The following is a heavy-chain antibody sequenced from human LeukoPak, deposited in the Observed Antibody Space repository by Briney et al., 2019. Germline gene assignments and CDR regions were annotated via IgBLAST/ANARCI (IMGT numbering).Heavy chain of an antibody. V-gene: IGHV4-30-4*01. CDR3: ARALLRFLEPYFDY. Sequence: PSGTLSLTCSVSGASVGSHQYYWSWIRQAPGKGLEWIGYIYYSGSTYYNPSLKSRVTISVDTSKNQFSLKLSSVTAADTAVYYCARALLRFLEPYFDYWGQGTLVTVSS. J-gene: IGHJ4*02. D-gene: IGHD3-3*01. CDR1: GASVGSHQYY. CDR2: IYYSGST.